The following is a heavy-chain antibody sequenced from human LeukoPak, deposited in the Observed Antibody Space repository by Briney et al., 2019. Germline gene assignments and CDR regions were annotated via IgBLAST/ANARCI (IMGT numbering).Heavy chain of an antibody. D-gene: IGHD3-10*01. Sequence: GGSLRLSCAASGFTFSSYGMSWVRQAPGKGLEWVSAISGSGGSTYYADSVKGRFTISRDNSKNTLYLQMNSLRAEDTAVYYCANYYGSGTPGTFDYWGQGTLVTVSS. CDR3: ANYYGSGTPGTFDY. CDR1: GFTFSSYG. CDR2: ISGSGGST. V-gene: IGHV3-23*01. J-gene: IGHJ4*02.